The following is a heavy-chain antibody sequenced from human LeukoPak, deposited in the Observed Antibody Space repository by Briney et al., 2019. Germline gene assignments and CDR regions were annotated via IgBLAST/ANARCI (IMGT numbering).Heavy chain of an antibody. J-gene: IGHJ6*02. V-gene: IGHV1-2*02. D-gene: IGHD5-18*01. CDR3: ARLKIQVFLDYSNYGMDV. Sequence: ASVKLSCKASGYTFTDYYMHWVRQAPGQGLEWMRWINPKTCGTHYAQRFQGRVTMTRDTSIRTAYMELSRLRADDTAVYFCARLKIQVFLDYSNYGMDVWGQGTTVSVSS. CDR2: INPKTCGT. CDR1: GYTFTDYY.